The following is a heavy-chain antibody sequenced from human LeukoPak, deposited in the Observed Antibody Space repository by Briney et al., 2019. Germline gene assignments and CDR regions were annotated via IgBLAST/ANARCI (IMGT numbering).Heavy chain of an antibody. J-gene: IGHJ5*02. CDR3: ARGGNYFRFDP. CDR1: GYTFTNYI. V-gene: IGHV1-18*01. CDR2: ISAYNGNT. D-gene: IGHD1-26*01. Sequence: ASVKVSCKASGYTFTNYIISWVRQAPGQGLEWMGWISAYNGNTNYAQKLQGRVTMTTDTSTATTYMELRSLRSDDTAVYYCARGGNYFRFDPWGQGTLVTVSS.